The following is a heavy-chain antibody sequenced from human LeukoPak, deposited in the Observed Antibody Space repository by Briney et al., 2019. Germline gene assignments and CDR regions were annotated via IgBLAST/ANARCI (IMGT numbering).Heavy chain of an antibody. CDR2: INPNSGGT. CDR1: GYTFTSYY. J-gene: IGHJ4*02. CDR3: ARASNSGYYYGY. D-gene: IGHD3-22*01. Sequence: ASVKVSCKASGYTFTSYYMHWVRQAPGQGLEWMGRINPNSGGTNYAQKFQGWVTMTRDTSISTAYMELSRLRSDDTAVYYCARASNSGYYYGYWGQGTLVTVSS. V-gene: IGHV1-2*04.